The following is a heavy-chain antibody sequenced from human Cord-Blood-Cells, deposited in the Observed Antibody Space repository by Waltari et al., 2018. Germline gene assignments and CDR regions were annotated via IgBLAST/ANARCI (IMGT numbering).Heavy chain of an antibody. Sequence: QVQLVQSGAEVKKPGASVKVSCKASGYTFTGYYMHWVRQAPGQGLEWMGWNKPNSGGTNYAQKFQGRVTMTRDTSSSTAYMELSRLRSDDTAVYYCARDHEGGYWYFDLWGRGTLVTVSS. CDR2: NKPNSGGT. CDR1: GYTFTGYY. CDR3: ARDHEGGYWYFDL. J-gene: IGHJ2*01. V-gene: IGHV1-2*02.